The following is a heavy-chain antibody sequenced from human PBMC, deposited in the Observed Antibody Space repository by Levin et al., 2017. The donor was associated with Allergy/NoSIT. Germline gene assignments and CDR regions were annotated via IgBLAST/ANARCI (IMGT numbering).Heavy chain of an antibody. CDR3: AKDTSQYDPGWFDP. V-gene: IGHV3-23*01. CDR1: GFTFSNYA. J-gene: IGHJ5*02. D-gene: IGHD2/OR15-2a*01. CDR2: ISGSGRST. Sequence: GGSLRLSCAASGFTFSNYAMSWVRQAPGKGLEWVSAISGSGRSTYYADSVKGRFTVSRDNSKNTLYLHMNSLRVEDTAIYYCAKDTSQYDPGWFDPWGQGTLVTVSS.